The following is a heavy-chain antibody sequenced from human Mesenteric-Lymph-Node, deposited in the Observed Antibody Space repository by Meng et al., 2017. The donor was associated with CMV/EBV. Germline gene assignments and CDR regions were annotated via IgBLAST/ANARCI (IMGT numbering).Heavy chain of an antibody. CDR3: LRDTAVVKGAFDY. CDR1: GDSVSSNRAA. D-gene: IGHD5-18*01. V-gene: IGHV6-1*01. J-gene: IGHJ4*02. Sequence: GDSVSSNRAAWNWIMQSPSRGLEWLGRTYYRSKWYIDYAVSVKSRITINPDTSKNQFSLQLNSVTPEDTAVYYCLRDTAVVKGAFDYWGQGTLVTVSS. CDR2: TYYRSKWYI.